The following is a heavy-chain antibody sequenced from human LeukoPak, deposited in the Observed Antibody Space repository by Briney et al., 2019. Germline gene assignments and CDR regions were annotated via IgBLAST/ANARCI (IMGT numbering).Heavy chain of an antibody. CDR2: ISYDGSNK. D-gene: IGHD3-22*01. CDR1: GFTFSSYG. CDR3: AKTYYYDSSGYCFDY. V-gene: IGHV3-30*18. J-gene: IGHJ4*02. Sequence: GGSLRLSCAASGFTFSSYGMHWVRQAPGKGLEWVAVISYDGSNKYYEDSVKGRFTISRDNSKNTLYLQMNSLRAEDTAVYYCAKTYYYDSSGYCFDYWGQGTLVTVSS.